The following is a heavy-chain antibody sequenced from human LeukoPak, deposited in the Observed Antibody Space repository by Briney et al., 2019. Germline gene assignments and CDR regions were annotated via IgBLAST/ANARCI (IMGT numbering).Heavy chain of an antibody. V-gene: IGHV3-53*01. CDR1: GFTFSDYY. J-gene: IGHJ4*02. D-gene: IGHD6-19*01. CDR2: LYNGGNT. CDR3: AKVASDSSGWYHFDY. Sequence: QPGGSLRLSCAASGFTFSDYYMSWIRQAPGKGLEWVSILYNGGNTNYADSVKGRFTISRDNSRNTLYLQMNSLRAEDTAVYYCAKVASDSSGWYHFDYWGQGTLVTVSS.